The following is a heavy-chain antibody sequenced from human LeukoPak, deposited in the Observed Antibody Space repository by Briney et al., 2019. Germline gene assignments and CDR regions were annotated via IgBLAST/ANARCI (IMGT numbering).Heavy chain of an antibody. J-gene: IGHJ5*02. D-gene: IGHD6-13*01. CDR2: THYIGST. V-gene: IGHV4-59*01. Sequence: PETLSLTSLVSTAFPSSFSWSCIRHPPGKGLERIGSTHYIGSTNYNPSLKSRVTISLETSKSQVALNLSSVTDADTAVYYCARQQQLVPWCLEHWGQGTLVTVSS. CDR1: TAFPSSFS. CDR3: ARQQQLVPWCLEH.